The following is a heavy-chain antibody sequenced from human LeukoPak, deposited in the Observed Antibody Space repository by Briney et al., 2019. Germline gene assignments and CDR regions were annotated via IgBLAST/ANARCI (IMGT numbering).Heavy chain of an antibody. CDR3: AKLMGVIAMDV. J-gene: IGHJ6*02. CDR2: LYPGGSDI. CDR1: GYXFTSSW. Sequence: GESLKISCTCTGYXFTSSWICWVRQMPGQGLEWMGILYPGGSDIRYSTSFQGRVTISVDKTITTAYLQWRSLKASDSATYYCAKLMGVIAMDVWGQGTTVIVSS. D-gene: IGHD2-21*01. V-gene: IGHV5-51*01.